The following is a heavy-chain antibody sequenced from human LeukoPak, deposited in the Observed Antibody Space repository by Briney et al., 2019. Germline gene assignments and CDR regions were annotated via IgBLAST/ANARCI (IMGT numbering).Heavy chain of an antibody. CDR1: GFTFSSYA. J-gene: IGHJ4*02. D-gene: IGHD3-22*01. Sequence: GGSLRLSCAASGFTFSSYAVSWVRQAPGKGLEWVSAISGSGSFTYYADSVKGRFTISRDNSKNTLFLQMNSLRAEDTAVYHCAKRPQELWLPDHFDYWGQGTLVTVSS. V-gene: IGHV3-23*01. CDR3: AKRPQELWLPDHFDY. CDR2: ISGSGSFT.